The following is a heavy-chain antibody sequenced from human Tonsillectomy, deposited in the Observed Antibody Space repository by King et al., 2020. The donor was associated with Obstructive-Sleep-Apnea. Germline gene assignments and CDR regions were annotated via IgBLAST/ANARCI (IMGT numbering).Heavy chain of an antibody. V-gene: IGHV3-30*04. CDR2: ISYDGSKK. CDR1: GFTFSSYA. Sequence: VQLVESGGGVVPPGRSLRLFCAASGFTFSSYAMHWVRQAPGKGLGWGAGISYDGSKKYYADSVKGRFNISRDNSKNTLYLQMNSLRAEDTAVYYCAREARGNWNYFDYWGQGTLVTVSS. CDR3: AREARGNWNYFDY. J-gene: IGHJ4*02. D-gene: IGHD3-10*01.